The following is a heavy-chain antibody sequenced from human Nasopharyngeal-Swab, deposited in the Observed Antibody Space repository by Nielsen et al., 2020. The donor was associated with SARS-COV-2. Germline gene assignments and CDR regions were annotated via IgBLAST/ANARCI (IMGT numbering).Heavy chain of an antibody. D-gene: IGHD4-11*01. Sequence: SDTLSLTCAVYGGSFSGYYWSWIRQPPGKGLEWIGEINHSGSPNYNPSLKSRVTISVDTSKNQFSLKLSSVTAADTAVYYCARGGTTVTYLGYYYMDVWGKGTTVTVSS. CDR1: GGSFSGYY. V-gene: IGHV4-34*01. CDR2: INHSGSP. J-gene: IGHJ6*03. CDR3: ARGGTTVTYLGYYYMDV.